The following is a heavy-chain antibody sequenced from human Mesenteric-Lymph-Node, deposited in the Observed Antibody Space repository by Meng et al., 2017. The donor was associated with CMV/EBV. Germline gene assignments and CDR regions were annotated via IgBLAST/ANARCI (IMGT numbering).Heavy chain of an antibody. V-gene: IGHV3-11*04. CDR3: ARDTYSSSLAYYGMDV. CDR1: GFTFSDYY. D-gene: IGHD6-6*01. CDR2: ISSSGSTI. Sequence: GESLKISCAASGFTFSDYYMSWIRQAPGKGLEWVSYISSSGSTIYYADSVKGRFTISRDNAKNSLYLQMNSLRAEDTAVYYCARDTYSSSLAYYGMDVWGQGTTVTVSS. J-gene: IGHJ6*02.